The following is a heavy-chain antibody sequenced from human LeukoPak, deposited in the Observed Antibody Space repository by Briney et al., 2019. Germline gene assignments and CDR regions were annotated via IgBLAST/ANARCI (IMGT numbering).Heavy chain of an antibody. D-gene: IGHD5-18*01. V-gene: IGHV3-30*18. CDR3: AKGVYSHDTRNYYYGMDV. Sequence: GGSLRLSCAASGFTFSNYGMHWVRQAPGKGLEWVAVISYDGSYKYYADSVKGRFTVSRDNSKNTLYLQVNSLRAEDSAVYYCAKGVYSHDTRNYYYGMDVWGQGTTLTVSS. J-gene: IGHJ6*02. CDR2: ISYDGSYK. CDR1: GFTFSNYG.